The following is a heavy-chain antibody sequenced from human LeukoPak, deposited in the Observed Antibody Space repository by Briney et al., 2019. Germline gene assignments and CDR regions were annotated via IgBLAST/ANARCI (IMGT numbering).Heavy chain of an antibody. CDR3: ARGRGKLWFGELIYYYYGMDV. CDR2: INHSGST. CDR1: GGSISSYY. V-gene: IGHV4-34*01. Sequence: PSETLSLTCTVSGGSISSYYWSWIRQPPGKGLEWIGEINHSGSTNYNPSLKSRVTISVDTSKNQFSLKLSSVTAADTAVYYCARGRGKLWFGELIYYYYGMDVWGQGTTVTVSS. J-gene: IGHJ6*02. D-gene: IGHD3-10*01.